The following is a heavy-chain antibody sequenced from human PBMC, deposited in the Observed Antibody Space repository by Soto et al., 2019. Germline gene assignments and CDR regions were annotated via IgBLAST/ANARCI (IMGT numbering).Heavy chain of an antibody. CDR3: ARDSSGWPYYYGMDV. J-gene: IGHJ6*02. CDR2: IGSSGYPI. CDR1: GFTFSSYI. V-gene: IGHV3-48*02. Sequence: GGSLRLSCAASGFTFSSYIMNWVRQAPGKGLEWVSYIGSSGYPIYYADSVKGRFTISRDNAKNSLYLQMNSLRDEDTAVYYCARDSSGWPYYYGMDVWGQGTTVTVSS. D-gene: IGHD6-19*01.